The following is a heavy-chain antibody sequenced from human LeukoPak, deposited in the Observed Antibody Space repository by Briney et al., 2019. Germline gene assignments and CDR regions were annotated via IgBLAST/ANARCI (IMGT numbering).Heavy chain of an antibody. J-gene: IGHJ4*02. CDR3: AGGYSGCFY. V-gene: IGHV4-4*07. D-gene: IGHD5-18*01. CDR1: GGDSISSYY. CDR2: ISNSGYT. Sequence: SETLSPTCSVSGGDSISSYYWYWIRQSPGKRLEWIGNISNSGYTDYNPSLKSQVTMSIDKSKMQFYLQLSSVRAADTAVYYWAGGYSGCFYWGLGTPVRVSS.